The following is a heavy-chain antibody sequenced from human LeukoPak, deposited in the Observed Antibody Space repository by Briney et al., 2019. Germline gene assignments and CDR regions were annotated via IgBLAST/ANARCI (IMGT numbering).Heavy chain of an antibody. V-gene: IGHV4-59*12. Sequence: PSETLSLTCTVSGGSINNYYWSWVRQPPGAGLEWLAYIYYTGSTNYNPSLKTRLTISVDTSKNQFSLRLNSVTAADTAVYYCARSPGGGSSGYYYRTTYFDYWGQGTLVTVSS. J-gene: IGHJ4*02. D-gene: IGHD3-22*01. CDR3: ARSPGGGSSGYYYRTTYFDY. CDR1: GGSINNYY. CDR2: IYYTGST.